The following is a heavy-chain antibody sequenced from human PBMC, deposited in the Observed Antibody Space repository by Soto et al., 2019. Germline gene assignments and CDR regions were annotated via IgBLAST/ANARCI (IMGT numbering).Heavy chain of an antibody. V-gene: IGHV4-39*01. D-gene: IGHD6-19*01. CDR1: GGSISSSSYY. CDR2: IYYSGST. Sequence: QLQLQESGPGLVKPSETLSLTCTVSGGSISSSSYYWGWIRQPPGNGLEWIGSIYYSGSTYYNPSLKSRVTISVDTSKNQFSLKLSSVAAADTAVYYCGTTIAVAGMGWWFLDYWGQGTLVTVSS. CDR3: GTTIAVAGMGWWFLDY. J-gene: IGHJ4*02.